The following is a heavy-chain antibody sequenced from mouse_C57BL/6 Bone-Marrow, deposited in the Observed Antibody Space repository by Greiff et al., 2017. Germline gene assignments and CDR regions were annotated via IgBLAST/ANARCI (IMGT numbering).Heavy chain of an antibody. J-gene: IGHJ1*03. Sequence: EVKLVESGGGLVKPGGSLQLSCAASGFTFSSFTMSWVRLTPKKRMQWVADSSVGVGNTYYQDRVKSRITISRDNDKISLYLQMSSLRSEDTALYYCSRQVNTLLTTKYFDVWGTGTTVTVAS. V-gene: IGHV5-9*01. CDR1: GFTFSSFT. D-gene: IGHD2-1*01. CDR2: SSVGVGNT. CDR3: SRQVNTLLTTKYFDV.